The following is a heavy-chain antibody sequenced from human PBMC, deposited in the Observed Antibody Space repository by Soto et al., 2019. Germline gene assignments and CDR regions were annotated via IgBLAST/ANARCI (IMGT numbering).Heavy chain of an antibody. V-gene: IGHV1-69*01. J-gene: IGHJ4*02. Sequence: QVQLVQSGAEVKKPGSSVKVSCKASGGTFSSYAISWVRQAPGQGLEWMGGIIPIFGTANYAQKFQGRDTITADEPTSTAYMELSSRRSEDTAVSYCAGSQEGSGYQIFPDYWGQGTLVTVPS. CDR1: GGTFSSYA. CDR3: AGSQEGSGYQIFPDY. CDR2: IIPIFGTA. D-gene: IGHD5-12*01.